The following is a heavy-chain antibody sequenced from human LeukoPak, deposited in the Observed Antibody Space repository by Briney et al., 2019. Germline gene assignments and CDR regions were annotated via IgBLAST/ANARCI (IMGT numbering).Heavy chain of an antibody. CDR2: IYYSGST. CDR3: ARLSSRTYYYDSSGYYYPYYYYYMDV. J-gene: IGHJ6*03. V-gene: IGHV4-39*07. D-gene: IGHD3-22*01. CDR1: GGSISSNTYY. Sequence: SETLSLTCTVSGGSISSNTYYWGWIRQPPGKGLEWIGSIYYSGSTYYNPSLKSRVTISVDTSKNQFSLKLSSVTAADTAVYYCARLSSRTYYYDSSGYYYPYYYYYMDVWGKGTTVTISS.